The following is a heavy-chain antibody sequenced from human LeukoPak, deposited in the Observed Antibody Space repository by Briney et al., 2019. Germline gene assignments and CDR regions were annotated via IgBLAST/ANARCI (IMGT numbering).Heavy chain of an antibody. CDR1: GYTFTSYY. Sequence: ASVKVSCKASGYTFTSYYMHWVRQAPGQGLEWMGIINPSGGSTSYAQKFQGRVTMTRDTSTSTAYMELSSLRSEDTAVYYCARHDYGDYVGTTSWGQGTLVTVSS. CDR2: INPSGGST. D-gene: IGHD4-17*01. CDR3: ARHDYGDYVGTTS. J-gene: IGHJ5*02. V-gene: IGHV1-46*01.